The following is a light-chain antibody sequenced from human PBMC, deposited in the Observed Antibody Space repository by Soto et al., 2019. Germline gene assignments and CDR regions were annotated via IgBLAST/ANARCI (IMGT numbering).Light chain of an antibody. CDR3: SSFAGSNNFPYV. Sequence: QSVLTQPPSASGSPGQSVTISCTGTSSDVGAYDYVSWYQQHPGKAPKLMIYEINKRPSGVPDRFSGSKSGNTASLTVSGLQAEDEADYDCSSFAGSNNFPYVFGTGTKLTVL. CDR1: SSDVGAYDY. J-gene: IGLJ1*01. CDR2: EIN. V-gene: IGLV2-8*01.